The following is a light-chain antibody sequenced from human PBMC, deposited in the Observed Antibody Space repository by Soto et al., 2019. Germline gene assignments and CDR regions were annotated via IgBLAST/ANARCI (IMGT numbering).Light chain of an antibody. J-gene: IGKJ3*01. CDR1: QSVSSN. CDR3: QQDLRPPLT. Sequence: EIVMTQSPATLSVSPGERATLSCRASQSVSSNLAWYQQKPGQAPRLLIYGASTRATGIPARFSGSGSGTEFTLTISSLQPEDFATYYCQQDLRPPLTFGPGTKVDIK. V-gene: IGKV3-15*01. CDR2: GAS.